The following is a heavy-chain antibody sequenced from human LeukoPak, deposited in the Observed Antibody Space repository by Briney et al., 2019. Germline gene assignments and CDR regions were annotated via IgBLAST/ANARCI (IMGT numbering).Heavy chain of an antibody. CDR2: ISGSGGST. D-gene: IGHD3-9*01. CDR1: GFTFSSYA. CDR3: ARDGHYDILTGYFQD. Sequence: PGGSLRLSCAASGFTFSSYAMSWVRQAPGKGLEWISAISGSGGSTYYADSVKGRFTISRDNSKNTLYLQMNSLRAEDTAVYYCARDGHYDILTGYFQDWGQGTLVTVSS. V-gene: IGHV3-23*01. J-gene: IGHJ1*01.